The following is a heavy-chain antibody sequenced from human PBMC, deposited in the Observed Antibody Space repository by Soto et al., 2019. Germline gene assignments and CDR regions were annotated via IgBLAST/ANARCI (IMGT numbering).Heavy chain of an antibody. CDR3: ATLRGVTIGQYYYYYGMDV. D-gene: IGHD3-10*01. Sequence: GASVKVSCKVSGYTLSELSRHWVRQAPGKGLEWMGGFDPEDGETIYAQKFQGRVTMTEDTSTDTAYMELSSLRSEDTAVYYCATLRGVTIGQYYYYYGMDVWGQGTTVTVSS. J-gene: IGHJ6*02. CDR2: FDPEDGET. CDR1: GYTLSELS. V-gene: IGHV1-24*01.